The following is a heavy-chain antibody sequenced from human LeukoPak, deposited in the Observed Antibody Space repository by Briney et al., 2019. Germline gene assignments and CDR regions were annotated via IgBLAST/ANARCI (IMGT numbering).Heavy chain of an antibody. CDR3: APDDLTDGYKGY. J-gene: IGHJ4*02. Sequence: PGGSLRLSCAVWGFSLSCKYMMCVREAPGGGLEGVSSVFRNVKPNYAHSVKGRFTLLRDNSKNTLYLQMNTLRAEDTAVYYCAPDDLTDGYKGYWGQGTLVTVSS. CDR2: VFRNVKP. D-gene: IGHD5-24*01. CDR1: GFSLSCKY. V-gene: IGHV3-53*01.